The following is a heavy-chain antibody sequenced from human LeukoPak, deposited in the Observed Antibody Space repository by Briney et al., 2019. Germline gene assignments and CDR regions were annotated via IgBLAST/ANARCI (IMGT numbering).Heavy chain of an antibody. CDR1: GFTFSSYA. CDR2: ISGSGGIT. D-gene: IGHD2-21*02. CDR3: AKQHIVVVTATHDY. Sequence: HPGGALRLSCAASGFTFSSYAMSWVRQAPGKGREWVSAISGSGGITYYADSVKGRFTISRDNSKNTLYLQMNSLRAEDTAVYYCAKQHIVVVTATHDYWGQGTLVTVSS. V-gene: IGHV3-23*01. J-gene: IGHJ4*02.